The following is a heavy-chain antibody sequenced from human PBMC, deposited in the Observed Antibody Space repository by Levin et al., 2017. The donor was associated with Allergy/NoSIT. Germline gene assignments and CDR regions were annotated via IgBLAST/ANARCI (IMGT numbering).Heavy chain of an antibody. CDR1: GFTFSSYS. Sequence: GGSLRLSCAASGFTFSSYSMNWVRQAPGKGLEWVSSISSSSSYIYYADSVKGRFTISRDNAKNSLYLQMNSLRAEDTAVYYCARAAPSRDILGGSYPFDYWGQGTLVTVSS. D-gene: IGHD1-26*01. CDR2: ISSSSSYI. J-gene: IGHJ4*02. V-gene: IGHV3-21*01. CDR3: ARAAPSRDILGGSYPFDY.